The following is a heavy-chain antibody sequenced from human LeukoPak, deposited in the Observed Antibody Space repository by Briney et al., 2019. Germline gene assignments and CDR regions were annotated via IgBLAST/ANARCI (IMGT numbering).Heavy chain of an antibody. J-gene: IGHJ4*02. CDR1: GGSISSYY. V-gene: IGHV4-59*01. D-gene: IGHD6-13*01. CDR3: ARASLYGISWYCDY. CDR2: IYYSGST. Sequence: SETLSLTCTVSGGSISSYYWSWIRQPPGKGLEWIGYIYYSGSTNYNPSLKSRVTISVDTSKNQFSLKLSSVTAADTAVYYCARASLYGISWYCDYWGQGTLVTVSS.